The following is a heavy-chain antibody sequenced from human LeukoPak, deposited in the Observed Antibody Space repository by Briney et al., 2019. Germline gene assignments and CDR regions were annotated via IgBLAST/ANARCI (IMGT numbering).Heavy chain of an antibody. V-gene: IGHV3-48*02. Sequence: SGGSLRLSCAASGFTFSSYSMNWVRQAPAKGLEWVSYISSSSNSIYYADSVKGRFTISRDNAKNSLYLQMNSLRDEDTAVYFCARGRDGYNPDPFDYWGRGTLVTVSS. CDR1: GFTFSSYS. J-gene: IGHJ4*02. CDR3: ARGRDGYNPDPFDY. D-gene: IGHD5-24*01. CDR2: ISSSSNSI.